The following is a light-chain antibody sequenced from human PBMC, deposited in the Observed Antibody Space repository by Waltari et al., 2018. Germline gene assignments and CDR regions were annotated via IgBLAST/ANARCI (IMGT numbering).Light chain of an antibody. V-gene: IGLV4-69*01. CDR1: SGHSSYA. J-gene: IGLJ3*02. Sequence: QLVLTQSPSASASLGASVKLTRTLSSGHSSYAIAWHQQQPEKGPRYLMKLNSDGSHSKGDGIPDRFSGSSSGAERYLTISSLQSEYEADYYCQTWGTGIQVFGGGTKLTVL. CDR3: QTWGTGIQV. CDR2: LNSDGSH.